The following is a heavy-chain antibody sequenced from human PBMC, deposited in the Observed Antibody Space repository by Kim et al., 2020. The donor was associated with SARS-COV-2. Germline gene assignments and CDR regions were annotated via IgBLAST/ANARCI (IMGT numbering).Heavy chain of an antibody. CDR3: VRAPPPYSSGYYYAHDY. CDR2: INHSGST. Sequence: SETLSLTCAVYGGSFSGYYWSWIRQPPGKGLEWIGEINHSGSTNYNPSLKSRVTISVDTSKNQFSLKLSSVTAADTAVYYCVRAPPPYSSGYYYAHDYWGQGTLVTVSS. CDR1: GGSFSGYY. D-gene: IGHD3-22*01. V-gene: IGHV4-34*01. J-gene: IGHJ4*02.